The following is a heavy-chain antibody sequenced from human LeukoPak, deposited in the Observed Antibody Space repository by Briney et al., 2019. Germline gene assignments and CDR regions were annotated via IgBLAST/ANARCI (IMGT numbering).Heavy chain of an antibody. CDR3: ARGTPGVLWFGEFDY. Sequence: GGSLRLSCAASIFTFSDSYMSWIRQAPGKGLEWVSYISSSGDIINYADSVKGRFTISRDNSKDTLYLQMNSLRPEDTAVYSCARGTPGVLWFGEFDYWGQGTLVTVSS. V-gene: IGHV3-11*04. CDR1: IFTFSDSY. D-gene: IGHD3-10*01. J-gene: IGHJ4*02. CDR2: ISSSGDII.